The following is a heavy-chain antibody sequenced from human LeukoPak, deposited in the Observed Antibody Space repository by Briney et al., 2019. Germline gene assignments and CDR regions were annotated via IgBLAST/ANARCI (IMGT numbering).Heavy chain of an antibody. CDR2: IIPIFGTA. CDR1: GCTFSSYA. D-gene: IGHD6-13*01. V-gene: IGHV1-69*05. J-gene: IGHJ3*02. Sequence: SVKVSCKASGCTFSSYAISWVRQAPGQGLEWMGGIIPIFGTANYAQKFQGRVTITTDESTSTAYMELSSLRAEDTAVYYCARAKQQLVHLDAFDIWGQGTMVTVSS. CDR3: ARAKQQLVHLDAFDI.